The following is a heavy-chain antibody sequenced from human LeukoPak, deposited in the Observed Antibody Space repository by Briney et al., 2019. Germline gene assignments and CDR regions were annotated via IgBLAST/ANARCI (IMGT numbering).Heavy chain of an antibody. D-gene: IGHD2-2*01. CDR1: GGSISSYY. CDR2: IYYSGST. J-gene: IGHJ5*02. V-gene: IGHV4-59*01. CDR3: ARRYCSSTSCYGADNWFDP. Sequence: PSETLSLTCTVSGGSISSYYWSWIRQPPGKGLEWIGYIYYSGSTNYNPSLKSRVTISVDTSKNQFSLKLSSVTAADTAVYYCARRYCSSTSCYGADNWFDPRGQGTLVTVSS.